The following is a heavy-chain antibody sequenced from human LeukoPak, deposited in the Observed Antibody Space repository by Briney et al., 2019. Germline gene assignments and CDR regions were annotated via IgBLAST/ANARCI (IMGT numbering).Heavy chain of an antibody. V-gene: IGHV4-61*02. J-gene: IGHJ6*03. D-gene: IGHD3-10*01. CDR1: GRSISSGSYY. CDR2: IYTSGNT. Sequence: SQTLSLTCTFCGRSISSGSYYWSWIRQPAGKGLEWNVRIYTSGNTNYNPALKSRVTISVDTSKNQFSLKLSSVTAADTAVYYCARVRGAYYYYYMDVWGKGTTVTVSS. CDR3: ARVRGAYYYYYMDV.